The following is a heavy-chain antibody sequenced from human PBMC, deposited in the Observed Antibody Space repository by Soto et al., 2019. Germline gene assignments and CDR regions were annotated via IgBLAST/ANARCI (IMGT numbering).Heavy chain of an antibody. CDR3: ARHPYCGGDCYAGWFDP. J-gene: IGHJ5*02. V-gene: IGHV1-69*13. CDR1: GGTFSSYA. Sequence: GASVKVSCKAPGGTFSSYAISWVRQAPGQGLEWMGGIIPIFGTANYAQKFQGRVTITADESTSTAYMELSSLRSEDTAVYYCARHPYCGGDCYAGWFDPWGQGTMVTVSS. D-gene: IGHD2-21*02. CDR2: IIPIFGTA.